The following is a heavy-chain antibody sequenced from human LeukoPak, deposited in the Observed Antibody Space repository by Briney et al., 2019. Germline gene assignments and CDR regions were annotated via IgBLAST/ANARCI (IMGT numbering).Heavy chain of an antibody. J-gene: IGHJ4*02. CDR3: AKAPDYYDSSGYDY. D-gene: IGHD3-22*01. CDR2: ISGSGGST. V-gene: IGHV3-23*01. Sequence: PGGSLRLSCAASGFTFSSYAMSWVRQAPGKGLEWVSAISGSGGSTHYADSVKGRFTISRDNSKNTLYLQMNSLRAEDTAVYYCAKAPDYYDSSGYDYWGQGTLVTVSS. CDR1: GFTFSSYA.